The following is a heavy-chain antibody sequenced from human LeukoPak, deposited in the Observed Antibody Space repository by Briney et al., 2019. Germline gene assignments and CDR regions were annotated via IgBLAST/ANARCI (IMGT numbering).Heavy chain of an antibody. V-gene: IGHV1-2*02. CDR1: GYTFTGYY. CDR2: INPNSGGT. D-gene: IGHD2-2*01. Sequence: GASVKVSCKASGYTFTGYYMHWVRQAPGQGPEWMGWINPNSGGTNYAQKFQGRVTMTRDTSISTAYMELSRLRSDDTAVYYCARDLLGYCSSTSCNEFDYWGQGTLVTVSS. CDR3: ARDLLGYCSSTSCNEFDY. J-gene: IGHJ4*02.